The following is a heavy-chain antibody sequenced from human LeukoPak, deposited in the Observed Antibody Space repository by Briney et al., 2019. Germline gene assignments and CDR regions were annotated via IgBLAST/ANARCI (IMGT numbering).Heavy chain of an antibody. V-gene: IGHV3-21*01. Sequence: GGSLRLSCAASGFTFSVYSMNWVRQAPGKGLEWVSSISSSSSYIYYADSVKGRFTISRDNAKNSLYLQMNSLRAEDTAVYYCARVDGYFRQDDYWGQGTLVTVSS. CDR3: ARVDGYFRQDDY. CDR1: GFTFSVYS. J-gene: IGHJ4*02. CDR2: ISSSSSYI. D-gene: IGHD2-2*03.